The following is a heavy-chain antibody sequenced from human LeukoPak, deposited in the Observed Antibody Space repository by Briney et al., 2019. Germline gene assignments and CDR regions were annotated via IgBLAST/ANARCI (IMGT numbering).Heavy chain of an antibody. V-gene: IGHV4-34*01. CDR2: INHSGST. Sequence: SETLSLTCAVYGGSFSGYYWSWIRQPPGKGLEWIGEINHSGSTNYNPPLKSRVTISVDTSKNQFSLKLSSVTAADTAVYYCARGVLFDYWGQGTLVTVSS. CDR1: GGSFSGYY. J-gene: IGHJ4*02. CDR3: ARGVLFDY. D-gene: IGHD2-8*02.